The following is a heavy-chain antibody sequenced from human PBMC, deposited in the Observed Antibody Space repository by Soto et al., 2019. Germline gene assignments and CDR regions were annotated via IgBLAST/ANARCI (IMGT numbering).Heavy chain of an antibody. J-gene: IGHJ4*02. CDR2: INPNSGGT. CDR3: ARETYYGSGSYHFDY. CDR1: GYTFTGYY. D-gene: IGHD3-10*01. Sequence: GASVKVSCRASGYTFTGYYMHWVRQAPGQGLEWMGWINPNSGGTNYAQKFQGWVTMTRDTSISTAYMELSRLRSDDTAVYYCARETYYGSGSYHFDYWGQGTLVTVSS. V-gene: IGHV1-2*04.